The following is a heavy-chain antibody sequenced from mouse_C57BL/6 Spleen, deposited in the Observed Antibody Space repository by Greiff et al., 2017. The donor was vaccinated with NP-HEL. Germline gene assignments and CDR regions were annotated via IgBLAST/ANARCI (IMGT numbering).Heavy chain of an antibody. Sequence: QVQLQQSGAELVRPGASVTLSCKASGYTFTDYEMHWVKQTPVHGLEWIGAIDPETGGTAYNQKFKGKAILTADKSSSTAYMELRSLTSEDSAVYYCTRRYYGSRGGYFDVWGTGTTVTVSS. CDR2: IDPETGGT. V-gene: IGHV1-15*01. J-gene: IGHJ1*03. D-gene: IGHD1-1*01. CDR3: TRRYYGSRGGYFDV. CDR1: GYTFTDYE.